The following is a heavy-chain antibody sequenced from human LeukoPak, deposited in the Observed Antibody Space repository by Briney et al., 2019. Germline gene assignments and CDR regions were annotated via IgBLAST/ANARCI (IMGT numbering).Heavy chain of an antibody. CDR2: ISAYNGNT. J-gene: IGHJ4*02. CDR1: GYTFTSYG. D-gene: IGHD6-19*01. Sequence: ASVEVSCKASGYTFTSYGISWVRQAPGQGLEWMGWISAYNGNTNYAQKLQGRVTMTTDTSTSTAYMELRSLRSDDTAVYYCARVSKSGSGWYANFDYWGQGTLVTVSS. V-gene: IGHV1-18*01. CDR3: ARVSKSGSGWYANFDY.